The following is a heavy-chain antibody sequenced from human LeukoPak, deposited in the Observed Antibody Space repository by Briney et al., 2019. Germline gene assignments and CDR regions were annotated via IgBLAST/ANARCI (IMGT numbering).Heavy chain of an antibody. J-gene: IGHJ5*02. CDR2: IYYSGST. Sequence: SETLSLTCTVSGGSISSYNYYWGWIRQPPGKGLEWIGSIYYSGSTYYNPSLKSRVTISVDTSKNQFSLKLSSVTAADTAVYYCARLLRVGYCSTTTCSWFDPWGQGTLVTVSS. CDR1: GGSISSYNYY. D-gene: IGHD2-2*03. V-gene: IGHV4-39*07. CDR3: ARLLRVGYCSTTTCSWFDP.